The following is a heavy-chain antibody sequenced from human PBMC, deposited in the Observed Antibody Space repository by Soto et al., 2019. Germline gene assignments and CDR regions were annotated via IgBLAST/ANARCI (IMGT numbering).Heavy chain of an antibody. CDR1: GGSISSGGYY. CDR3: ARDATPLSQTLLDV. CDR2: IYYSGST. Sequence: QVQLQESGPGLVKPSQTLSLTCTVSGGSISSGGYYWSWIRQHPGKGLEWIGYIYYSGSTYYNPSLQDRVTISVDTSNNQFSLKLCSVTAADTAVYYCARDATPLSQTLLDVWGKGTTVTVSS. J-gene: IGHJ6*04. V-gene: IGHV4-31*03. D-gene: IGHD3-10*01.